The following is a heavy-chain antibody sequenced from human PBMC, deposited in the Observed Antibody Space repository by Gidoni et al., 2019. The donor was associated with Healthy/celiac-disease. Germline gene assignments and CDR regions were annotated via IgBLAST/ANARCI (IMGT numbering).Heavy chain of an antibody. CDR1: GFTFSSYG. CDR3: AKDPSTIPTPFDY. V-gene: IGHV3-30*02. D-gene: IGHD2-21*01. Sequence: QVQLVESGGGVVQPGGSLRLSCAASGFTFSSYGMHWVRQAPGKGLEWVAFIRYDGSNKYYADSVKGRFTISRDNSKNTLYLQMNSLRAEDTAVYYCAKDPSTIPTPFDYWGQGTLVTVSS. CDR2: IRYDGSNK. J-gene: IGHJ4*02.